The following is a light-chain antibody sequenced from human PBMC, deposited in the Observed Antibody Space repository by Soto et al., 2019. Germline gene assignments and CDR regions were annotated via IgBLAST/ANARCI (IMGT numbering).Light chain of an antibody. J-gene: IGLJ1*01. Sequence: QSVLTQPRSVSWSPGQSVTISCTGTSSDVGGYNYVSWYQKHPGKAPKIINYDVRKRTSGVPDSFTGSKSGNTASLTISGLQAGDEADYYCCSYAGSYSYVFGAGTKVTVL. CDR3: CSYAGSYSYV. CDR1: SSDVGGYNY. V-gene: IGLV2-11*01. CDR2: DVR.